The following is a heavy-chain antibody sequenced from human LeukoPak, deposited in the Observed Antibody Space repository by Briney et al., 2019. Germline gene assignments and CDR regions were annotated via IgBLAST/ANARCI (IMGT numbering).Heavy chain of an antibody. CDR2: IWYDGSEK. V-gene: IGHV3-33*01. CDR3: ARDRGWPAVHFDL. D-gene: IGHD2-15*01. Sequence: GGSLRLSCAASRFTFRNYGMHWVRQAPGKGLEWVAVIWYDGSEKYYVDSVKGRFTVSRDNSKTTVYLQMNSLRVEDTAVYYCARDRGWPAVHFDLWGQGTPVTVSS. CDR1: RFTFRNYG. J-gene: IGHJ4*02.